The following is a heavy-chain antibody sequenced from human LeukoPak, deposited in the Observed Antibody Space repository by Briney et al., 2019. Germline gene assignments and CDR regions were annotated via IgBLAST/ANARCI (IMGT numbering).Heavy chain of an antibody. D-gene: IGHD6-13*01. J-gene: IGHJ6*03. V-gene: IGHV1-18*01. CDR1: GYTFVSHG. CDR3: ARDSYSSSWYESYYYYMDV. Sequence: GASVKVSCKASGYTFVSHGISWVRQAPGQGLEWMGWISVYNGNPNYAQKLRGRVTMTTDTSTSTAYMELRSLRSDDTAVYYCARDSYSSSWYESYYYYMDVWGKGTTVTVSS. CDR2: ISVYNGNP.